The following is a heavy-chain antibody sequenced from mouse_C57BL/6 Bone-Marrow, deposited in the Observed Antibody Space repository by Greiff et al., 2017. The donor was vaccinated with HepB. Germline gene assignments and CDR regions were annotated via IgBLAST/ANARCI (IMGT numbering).Heavy chain of an antibody. CDR2: IHPNSGST. CDR1: GYTFTSYW. D-gene: IGHD2-1*01. V-gene: IGHV1-64*01. CDR3: ASLYGKEAWFAY. Sequence: QVQLQQPGAELVKPGASVKLSCKASGYTFTSYWMHWVKQRPGQGLEWIGMIHPNSGSTNYNEKFKSKATLTADKSSSTAYMQLSSLTYEDSAVYYCASLYGKEAWFAYWGQGTLVTVSA. J-gene: IGHJ3*01.